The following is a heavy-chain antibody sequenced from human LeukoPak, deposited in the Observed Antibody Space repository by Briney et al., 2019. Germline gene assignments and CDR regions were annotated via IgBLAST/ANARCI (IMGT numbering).Heavy chain of an antibody. CDR3: ARDRDGGVGTIDY. V-gene: IGHV1-2*06. D-gene: IGHD3-3*01. Sequence: GASVKVSCKASGYTCIDYWIHWVRQAPGQGLEWMGRININSGGINYAQKFQGRVTMTRATSISTAYMELSRLRFDDTAVYYCARDRDGGVGTIDYWGQGTLVPVSS. CDR2: ININSGGI. J-gene: IGHJ4*02. CDR1: GYTCIDYW.